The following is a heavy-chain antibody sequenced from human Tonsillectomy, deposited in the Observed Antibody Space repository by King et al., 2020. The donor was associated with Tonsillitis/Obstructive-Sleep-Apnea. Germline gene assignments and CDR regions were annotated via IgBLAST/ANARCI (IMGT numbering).Heavy chain of an antibody. CDR2: IDPSDSYT. CDR1: GYSFTSYW. D-gene: IGHD3-9*01. Sequence: QLVQSGAEVKKPGESLRISCKGSGYSFTSYWISWVRQMPGKGLEWMGRIDPSDSYTNYSPSFQGHVTISADKSITTAYLQWSSLKASDTAMYYCATTSPYIFTGYYNVVNYYYDMDVWGQGTTVTVSS. J-gene: IGHJ6*02. V-gene: IGHV5-10-1*03. CDR3: ATTSPYIFTGYYNVVNYYYDMDV.